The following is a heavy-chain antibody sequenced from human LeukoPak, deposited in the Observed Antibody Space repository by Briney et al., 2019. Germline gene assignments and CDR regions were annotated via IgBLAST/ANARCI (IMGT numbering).Heavy chain of an antibody. D-gene: IGHD2-21*01. CDR1: GYTFSDYY. V-gene: IGHV1-2*02. CDR3: ARSDSPRYYYYYYMDV. CDR2: INSKTGGT. Sequence: GASVKVSCEASGYTFSDYYIHWVRQAPGQGLQWMAWINSKTGGTNYAQNFQGRVTVSRETSISTAYLELSGLMSDDTAVYYCARSDSPRYYYYYYMDVWGKGTMVTVSS. J-gene: IGHJ6*03.